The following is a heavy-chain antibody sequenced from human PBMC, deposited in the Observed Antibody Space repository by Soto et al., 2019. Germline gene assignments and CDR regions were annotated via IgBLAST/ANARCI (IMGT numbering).Heavy chain of an antibody. J-gene: IGHJ4*02. CDR1: GFTFSSYL. D-gene: IGHD3-22*01. Sequence: EVQLVESGGGLVQPGGSLRLSCAASGFTFSSYLMSWVRQAPGKGLEWVANIKQDGSEKYYVDSVKGRFTISRDNAKNSLYLQMNSLRAEDTAVYYCARGGGYSVFDYWGQGTLVTVSS. CDR3: ARGGGYSVFDY. CDR2: IKQDGSEK. V-gene: IGHV3-7*03.